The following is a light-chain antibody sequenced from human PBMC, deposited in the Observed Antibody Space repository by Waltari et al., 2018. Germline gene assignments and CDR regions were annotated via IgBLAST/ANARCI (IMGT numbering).Light chain of an antibody. V-gene: IGLV1-36*01. J-gene: IGLJ3*02. CDR2: YDN. Sequence: QSVLPPPPSVSEAPRQWVTISCSGSNSNIGNHAVNWYQKLPGKAPKLLIYYDNLLSPGVSDRFSGSKSDTSASLAISGLQSEDEADYYCEAWDDTLNGVVFGGGTKLTVL. CDR1: NSNIGNHA. CDR3: EAWDDTLNGVV.